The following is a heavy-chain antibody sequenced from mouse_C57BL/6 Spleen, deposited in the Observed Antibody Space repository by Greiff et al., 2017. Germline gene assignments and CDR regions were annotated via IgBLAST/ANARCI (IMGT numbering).Heavy chain of an antibody. D-gene: IGHD1-1*01. Sequence: QVHVKEPGAELVKPGASVKLSCKASGYTFTSYWMQWVKQRPGQGLEWIGEIDPSDSYTNYNQKFKGKATLTVDTSSSTAYMQLSSLTSEDSAVYYCARERGLLRSWGQGTTLTVSS. CDR2: IDPSDSYT. CDR1: GYTFTSYW. J-gene: IGHJ2*01. CDR3: ARERGLLRS. V-gene: IGHV1-50*01.